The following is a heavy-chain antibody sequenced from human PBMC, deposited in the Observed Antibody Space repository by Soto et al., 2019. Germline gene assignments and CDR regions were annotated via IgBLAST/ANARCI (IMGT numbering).Heavy chain of an antibody. Sequence: QVELQESGPGLVKPSGTLSLTCAVSGASVSSTYWWSWVRQPPGKGPEWIGEINHRGSANYNPSLKSRVTISVDISKSQFSLRLTSVTAADTAVYYCARYNAASGTYYFDFWGQAALVTVSS. CDR3: ARYNAASGTYYFDF. V-gene: IGHV4-4*02. CDR1: GASVSSTYW. D-gene: IGHD6-13*01. CDR2: INHRGSA. J-gene: IGHJ4*02.